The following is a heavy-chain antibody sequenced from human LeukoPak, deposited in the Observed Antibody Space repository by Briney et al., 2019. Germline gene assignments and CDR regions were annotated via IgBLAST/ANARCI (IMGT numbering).Heavy chain of an antibody. CDR2: IWYDGSNK. V-gene: IGHV3-33*01. D-gene: IGHD6-19*01. CDR1: GFSFSNYG. CDR3: ARDTEYSSGWYDY. J-gene: IGHJ4*02. Sequence: PGGSLRLSCAASGFSFSNYGMHWVRQSPGKGLEWVAVIWYDGSNKYYADSVKGRFTISRDNSKNTLYLQMNSLRAEDTSVYSCARDTEYSSGWYDYWGQGTLVTVSS.